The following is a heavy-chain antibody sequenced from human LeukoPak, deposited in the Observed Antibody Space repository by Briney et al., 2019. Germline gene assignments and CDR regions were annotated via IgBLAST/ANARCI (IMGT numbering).Heavy chain of an antibody. V-gene: IGHV4-59*08. D-gene: IGHD3-9*01. CDR1: DGSISSYY. J-gene: IGHJ3*02. CDR2: ISYSGST. Sequence: PSETLSLTCTVSDGSISSYYWSWIRQPPGKGLEWIGYISYSGSTNYNPSLKSRVTISIDTSKNQFSLKLRSVTAADTAIYYCARQGYDILTGYIDAFDIWGQGTMVTVSS. CDR3: ARQGYDILTGYIDAFDI.